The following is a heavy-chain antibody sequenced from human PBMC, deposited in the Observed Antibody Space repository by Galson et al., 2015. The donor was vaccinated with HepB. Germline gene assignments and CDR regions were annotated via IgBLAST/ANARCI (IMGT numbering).Heavy chain of an antibody. Sequence: SLRLSCAASGFTFSSYAMHWVRQAPGKGLEWVAVISYDGSNKYYADSVKGRFTISRDNSKNTLYLQMNSLRAEDTAVYYCARDFVGATRGDSWAQGTLVTVSS. D-gene: IGHD1-26*01. CDR2: ISYDGSNK. J-gene: IGHJ4*02. CDR1: GFTFSSYA. CDR3: ARDFVGATRGDS. V-gene: IGHV3-30-3*01.